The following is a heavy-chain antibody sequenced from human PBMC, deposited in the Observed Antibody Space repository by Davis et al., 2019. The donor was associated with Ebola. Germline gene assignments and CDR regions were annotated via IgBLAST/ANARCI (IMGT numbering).Heavy chain of an antibody. J-gene: IGHJ5*02. D-gene: IGHD2-15*01. CDR3: AYGGYSGFDP. V-gene: IGHV3-23*01. CDR1: GFTFSSYA. CDR2: ISGSGGST. Sequence: PGGSLRLSCAASGFTFSSYAMSWVRQAPGKGLEWVSAISGSGGSTYYADSVKGRFTISRDNSKNTLYLQMNSLRVEDTAVYYCAYGGYSGFDPWAREPWSPSPQ.